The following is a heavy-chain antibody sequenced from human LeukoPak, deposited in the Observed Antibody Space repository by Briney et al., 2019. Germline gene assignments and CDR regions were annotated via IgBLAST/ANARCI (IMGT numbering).Heavy chain of an antibody. Sequence: GGSLRLSCAASGFTFSSYGMHWVRQAPGKGLEWVAFIRYDGSNKYYADSVKGRFTISRDNSKNTLYLQMNSLRAEDTAVYYCAKDEGYCASSSRYYVSYYYMDVWGKGTTVTISS. D-gene: IGHD6-13*01. CDR1: GFTFSSYG. CDR2: IRYDGSNK. CDR3: AKDEGYCASSSRYYVSYYYMDV. J-gene: IGHJ6*03. V-gene: IGHV3-30*02.